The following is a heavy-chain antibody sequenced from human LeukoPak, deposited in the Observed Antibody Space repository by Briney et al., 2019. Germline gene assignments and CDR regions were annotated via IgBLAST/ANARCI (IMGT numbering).Heavy chain of an antibody. CDR2: IRPDGSDK. CDR1: GFTFSSYS. Sequence: PGGSLRLSCAASGFTFSSYSIAWVRQAPGKGLEWVANIRPDGSDKYYVDSVKGRFTISRDNARNSLYLQMNSLRAEDTAVYYCARAQQWELPFYWGQGTLVTVSS. D-gene: IGHD1-26*01. J-gene: IGHJ4*02. V-gene: IGHV3-7*01. CDR3: ARAQQWELPFY.